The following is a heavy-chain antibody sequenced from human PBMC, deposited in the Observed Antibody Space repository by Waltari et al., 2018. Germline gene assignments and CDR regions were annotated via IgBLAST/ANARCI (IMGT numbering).Heavy chain of an antibody. CDR3: ARDRHSSSWDAFDI. CDR1: GFTVSSNY. Sequence: EVQLVESGGGLIQPGGSLRLSCAASGFTVSSNYMSWVRQAPGKGLEGVSVIYSGGSTYYADSVKGRFTISRDNSKNTLYLQMNSLRAEDTAVYYCARDRHSSSWDAFDIWGQGTMVTVSS. V-gene: IGHV3-53*01. D-gene: IGHD6-13*01. CDR2: IYSGGST. J-gene: IGHJ3*02.